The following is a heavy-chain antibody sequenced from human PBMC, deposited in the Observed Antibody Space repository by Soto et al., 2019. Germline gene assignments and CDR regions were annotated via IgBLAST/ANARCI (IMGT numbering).Heavy chain of an antibody. J-gene: IGHJ6*02. D-gene: IGHD2-2*01. CDR2: ISSSSSYI. CDR3: ARDQNDPFVYCSSTSCPGMDV. CDR1: GFTFSSYS. V-gene: IGHV3-21*01. Sequence: PGGSLRLSCASCGFTFSSYSMNWVRQAPGKGLVWVSSISSSSSYIYYADSVKGRFTISRDNARNSLYLQMNSLRAEDTAVYYSARDQNDPFVYCSSTSCPGMDVWRQGATVTVSS.